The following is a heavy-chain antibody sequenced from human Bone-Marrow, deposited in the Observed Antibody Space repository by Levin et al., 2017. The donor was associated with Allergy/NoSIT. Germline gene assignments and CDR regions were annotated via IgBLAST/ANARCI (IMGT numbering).Heavy chain of an antibody. CDR3: TKVRYYYDTSGPFDS. D-gene: IGHD3-22*01. J-gene: IGHJ4*02. CDR1: GFNFNDYA. V-gene: IGHV3-23*01. Sequence: AGGSLRLSCVVSGFNFNDYALNWVRQAPGKGLEWVAVVSGNGRNIFYADSVKGRFTISRDTSTNRVDLQMNSLRAEDTALYYCTKVRYYYDTSGPFDSWGQGTLVTVSS. CDR2: VSGNGRNI.